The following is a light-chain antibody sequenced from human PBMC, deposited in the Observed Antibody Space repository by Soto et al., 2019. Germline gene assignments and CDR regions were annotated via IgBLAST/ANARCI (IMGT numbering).Light chain of an antibody. V-gene: IGKV1-39*01. Sequence: DIQMTQSPSSLSASVGDRVTITCRASQTISNFLNWYQQRPGQAPNLLIYGASSLQSGVPSRFSGRGSGSHVTLTITSVQPEDSATYYCQQSHSTPLTFGGGTKVEVK. CDR3: QQSHSTPLT. CDR2: GAS. CDR1: QTISNF. J-gene: IGKJ4*01.